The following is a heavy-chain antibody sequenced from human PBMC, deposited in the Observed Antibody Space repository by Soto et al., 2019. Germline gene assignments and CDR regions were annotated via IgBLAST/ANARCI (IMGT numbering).Heavy chain of an antibody. J-gene: IGHJ5*02. Sequence: QVQLVEPGGGLVKPGGSLRLSCAASGFTFSDYYMSWMRQAPGKGLEWVSYISSSSSYTNYADSVKGRFTISRDNAKNSLYLQMNSLRAEDTAVYYCARVVVVVAAKFYDPWGQGTLVTVSS. V-gene: IGHV3-11*06. CDR1: GFTFSDYY. CDR2: ISSSSSYT. D-gene: IGHD2-15*01. CDR3: ARVVVVVAAKFYDP.